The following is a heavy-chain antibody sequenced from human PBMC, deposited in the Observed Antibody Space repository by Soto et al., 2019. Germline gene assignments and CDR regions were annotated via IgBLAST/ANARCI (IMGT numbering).Heavy chain of an antibody. CDR2: ISYDGSDK. CDR1: GFTFSTYG. Sequence: GGSLRLSCAASGFTFSTYGMHWVRQAPGKGLEWVADISYDGSDKYYADSVKGRFTISRDSSKNMLYLQMNSLRAEDTAIYYCAKESYYDSSDYNAFDIWGQGTMVTVSS. CDR3: AKESYYDSSDYNAFDI. D-gene: IGHD3-22*01. J-gene: IGHJ3*02. V-gene: IGHV3-30*18.